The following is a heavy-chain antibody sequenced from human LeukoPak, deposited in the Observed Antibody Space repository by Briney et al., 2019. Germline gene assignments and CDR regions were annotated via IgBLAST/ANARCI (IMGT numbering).Heavy chain of an antibody. CDR3: ARAGLFYYDSSGNWYFDL. CDR1: GFTFSSYS. D-gene: IGHD3-22*01. J-gene: IGHJ2*01. CDR2: ISSSSSYI. Sequence: TGGSLRLSCAASGFTFSSYSMNWVRQAPGKGLEWVSSISSSSSYIYYADSVKGRFTISRDNAKNSLYLQMNSLRADDTVVYYCARAGLFYYDSSGNWYFDLWGRGTLVTVSS. V-gene: IGHV3-21*01.